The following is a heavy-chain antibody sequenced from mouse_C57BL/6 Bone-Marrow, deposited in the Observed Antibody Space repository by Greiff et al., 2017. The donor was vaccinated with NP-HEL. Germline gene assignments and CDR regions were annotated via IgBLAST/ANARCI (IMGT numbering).Heavy chain of an antibody. Sequence: QVQLKQSGAELARPGASVKLSCKASGYTFTSYGISWVKQRTGQGLEWIGEIYPRSGNTYYNEKFKGKATLTADKSSSTAYMELRSLTSEDSAVYFCASPTTVVEDYVDYWGQGTTLTVSS. V-gene: IGHV1-81*01. CDR1: GYTFTSYG. CDR3: ASPTTVVEDYVDY. D-gene: IGHD1-1*01. J-gene: IGHJ2*01. CDR2: IYPRSGNT.